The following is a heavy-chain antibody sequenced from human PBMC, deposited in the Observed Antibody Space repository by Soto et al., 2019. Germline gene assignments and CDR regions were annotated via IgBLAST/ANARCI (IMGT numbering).Heavy chain of an antibody. J-gene: IGHJ6*02. Sequence: GESLKISCKGSGYRFTDYWITWVRRMPGKCLEWMGIIYPGDSDTRYSPSFQGQVTISADKSISTAYLQWSSLKASDTAMYYCARGSIAARRGGMDVWGQGTTVTVSS. CDR1: GYRFTDYW. V-gene: IGHV5-51*01. CDR2: IYPGDSDT. CDR3: ARGSIAARRGGMDV. D-gene: IGHD6-6*01.